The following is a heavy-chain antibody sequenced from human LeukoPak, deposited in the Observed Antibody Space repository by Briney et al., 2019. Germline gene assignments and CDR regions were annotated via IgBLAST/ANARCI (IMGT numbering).Heavy chain of an antibody. CDR1: GFTVSSNY. Sequence: GRSLRLSCAASGFTVSSNYMSWVRQAPGKGLEWVSVIYSGGSTYYADSVKGRFTISRDNSKNTLYLQMNSLRAEDTAVYYCARGWWDIVVVVAATDAFDIWGQGTMVTVSS. D-gene: IGHD2-15*01. CDR2: IYSGGST. J-gene: IGHJ3*02. CDR3: ARGWWDIVVVVAATDAFDI. V-gene: IGHV3-66*01.